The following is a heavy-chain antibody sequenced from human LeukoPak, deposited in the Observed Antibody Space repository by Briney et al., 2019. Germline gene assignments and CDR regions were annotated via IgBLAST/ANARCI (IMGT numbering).Heavy chain of an antibody. Sequence: PSETLSLTCTVSGGSISSYYWSWIRQPPGKGLEWIGYIYYSGSTNYNPSLKSRVTISVDTSKNQFSLKLSSVTAADTAVYYCAGAGSSGWYDSTYFDYWGQGTLVTVSS. CDR2: IYYSGST. V-gene: IGHV4-59*01. CDR1: GGSISSYY. J-gene: IGHJ4*02. D-gene: IGHD6-19*01. CDR3: AGAGSSGWYDSTYFDY.